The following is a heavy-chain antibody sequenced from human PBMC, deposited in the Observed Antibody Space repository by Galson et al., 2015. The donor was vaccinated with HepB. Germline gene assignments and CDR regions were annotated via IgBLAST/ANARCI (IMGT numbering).Heavy chain of an antibody. CDR3: ARVYFGSGSSSAYWYFDL. V-gene: IGHV3-48*02. CDR1: GFTFSSYT. Sequence: SLRLSCAASGFTFSSYTMHWVRKAPGKGLESVPYISSTGTTMYYAGSSKGRFTISRDNAQNSLYLQMNSLRDEDTAVYYCARVYFGSGSSSAYWYFDLWGRGALVTVSS. J-gene: IGHJ2*01. D-gene: IGHD3-10*01. CDR2: ISSTGTTM.